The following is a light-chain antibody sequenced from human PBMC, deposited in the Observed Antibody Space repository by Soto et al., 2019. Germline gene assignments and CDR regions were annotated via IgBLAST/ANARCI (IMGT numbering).Light chain of an antibody. Sequence: ALTQPPSASGSPGQSVTISCTGTSSDVGAYNYVSWYQQHPGKAPQHIIYDVSKRSSGVPDRFSGSKSGNTSSLTVSGLQAEYEADYYFSSHAGSSVVFGGGTKVTVL. V-gene: IGLV2-8*01. J-gene: IGLJ2*01. CDR2: DVS. CDR3: SSHAGSSVV. CDR1: SSDVGAYNY.